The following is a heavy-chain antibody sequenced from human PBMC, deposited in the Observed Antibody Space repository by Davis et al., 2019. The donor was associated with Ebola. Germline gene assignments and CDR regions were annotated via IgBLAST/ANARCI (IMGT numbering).Heavy chain of an antibody. CDR1: GFTFSDYP. CDR2: IGVNAVET. V-gene: IGHV3-23*01. CDR3: ARVRSESYWRYFDY. J-gene: IGHJ4*02. D-gene: IGHD1-26*01. Sequence: GGSLRLSCAASGFTFSDYPMTWIRQSSGKGLEWVSTIGVNAVETFYADSVKGRFTISRDNSKNTLYLQMNSLRAEDTAVYYCARVRSESYWRYFDYWGQGTLVTVSS.